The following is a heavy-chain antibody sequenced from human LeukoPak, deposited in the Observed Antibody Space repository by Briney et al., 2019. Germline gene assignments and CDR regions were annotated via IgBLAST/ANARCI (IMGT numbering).Heavy chain of an antibody. CDR3: ARMPKGYDYVWGSPGGFDY. V-gene: IGHV4-38-2*02. Sequence: SETLSLTCTVSGYSISSGYYWGWIRQPPGKGLEWIGSIYHSGSTYYNPSLKSRVTISVDTSKNQFSLKLSSVTAADTAVYYCARMPKGYDYVWGSPGGFDYWGQGTLVTVSS. J-gene: IGHJ4*02. D-gene: IGHD3-16*01. CDR2: IYHSGST. CDR1: GYSISSGYY.